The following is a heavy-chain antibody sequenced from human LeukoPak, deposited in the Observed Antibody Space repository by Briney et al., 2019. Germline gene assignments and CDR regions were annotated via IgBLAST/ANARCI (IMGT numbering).Heavy chain of an antibody. CDR2: ITSSNSYI. D-gene: IGHD4-17*01. CDR3: ARDFPGDYGDYPPFDY. Sequence: GGSLRLSCAASGFTFSTYSMNWVRQAPGKGLEWVSSITSSNSYIYYADSVKGRFTISRDNAKNSLYLQMNSLRAEDTAVYYCARDFPGDYGDYPPFDYWGQGTLVTVSS. CDR1: GFTFSTYS. J-gene: IGHJ4*02. V-gene: IGHV3-21*04.